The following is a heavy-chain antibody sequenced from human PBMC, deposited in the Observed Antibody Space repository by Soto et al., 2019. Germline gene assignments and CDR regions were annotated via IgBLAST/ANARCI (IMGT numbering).Heavy chain of an antibody. CDR2: VSFSGSK. Sequence: SETLSLTCTVSGDSVSNSGYYWGWIRQSPGKRLEWIGSVSFSGSKYYNPSLRSRVTFSVDTSKTLISLKLRSVTAADTAVYHCARGSTWQGRDWFDPWGQGTLVTVSS. V-gene: IGHV4-39*01. D-gene: IGHD6-13*01. J-gene: IGHJ5*02. CDR1: GDSVSNSGYY. CDR3: ARGSTWQGRDWFDP.